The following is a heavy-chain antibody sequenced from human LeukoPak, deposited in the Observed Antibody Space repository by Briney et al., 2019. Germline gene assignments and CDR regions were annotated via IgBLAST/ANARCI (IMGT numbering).Heavy chain of an antibody. J-gene: IGHJ2*01. D-gene: IGHD3-10*01. Sequence: GGSLRLSCAASGFTFSSYAMHWVRQAPGKGLEWVAVISYDGSNKYYADAVKGRLTISRDNSNNTVYLQINSLRADDTAVYYCARGRLDNIDSTWGDGWYFDLWGRGTVVTVSS. CDR3: ARGRLDNIDSTWGDGWYFDL. CDR2: ISYDGSNK. V-gene: IGHV3-30*14. CDR1: GFTFSSYA.